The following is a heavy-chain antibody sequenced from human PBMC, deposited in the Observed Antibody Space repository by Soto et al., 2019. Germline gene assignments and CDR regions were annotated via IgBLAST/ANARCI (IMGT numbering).Heavy chain of an antibody. CDR1: GYTFTSYW. CDR3: ARAYGKYFDY. CDR2: IYPADSDT. J-gene: IGHJ4*02. Sequence: GESLKISCKGSGYTFTSYWIGWVRQLPGKGLEWMGIIYPADSDTRYSPSFQGQVTISADKSISTAYLQWSSLRALDTAMYFCARAYGKYFDYWGQGTPVTVSS. D-gene: IGHD3-10*01. V-gene: IGHV5-51*01.